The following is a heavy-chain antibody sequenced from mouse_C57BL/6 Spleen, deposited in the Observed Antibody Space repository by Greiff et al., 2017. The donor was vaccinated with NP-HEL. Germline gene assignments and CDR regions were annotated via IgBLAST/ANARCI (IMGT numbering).Heavy chain of an antibody. Sequence: VKLMESGAELVKPGASVKISCKASGYAFSSYWMNWVKQRPGKGLEWIGQIYPGDGDTNYNGKFKGKATLTADKSSSTAYMQLSSLTSEDSAVYFCARHSNYGWYFDVWGTGTTVTVSS. CDR1: GYAFSSYW. D-gene: IGHD2-5*01. V-gene: IGHV1-80*01. J-gene: IGHJ1*03. CDR3: ARHSNYGWYFDV. CDR2: IYPGDGDT.